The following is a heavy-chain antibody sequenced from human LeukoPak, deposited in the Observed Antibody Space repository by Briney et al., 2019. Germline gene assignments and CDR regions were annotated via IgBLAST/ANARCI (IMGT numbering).Heavy chain of an antibody. J-gene: IGHJ4*02. CDR1: RFTFRSYA. Sequence: PGGSLRLSCAASRFTFRSYAMSWVRQAPGKGLEWVSAISGSGGSTYYADSVKGRFTISRDNSKNTLYLQMNSLRAEDTAVYYGAKRGKDRALYYFDYWGQGTLVTVSS. V-gene: IGHV3-23*01. CDR3: AKRGKDRALYYFDY. D-gene: IGHD2-15*01. CDR2: ISGSGGST.